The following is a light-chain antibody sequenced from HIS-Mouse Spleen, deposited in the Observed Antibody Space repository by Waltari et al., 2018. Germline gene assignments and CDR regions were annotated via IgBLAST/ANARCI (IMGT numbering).Light chain of an antibody. CDR2: GKN. CDR3: NSRDSSGNHVV. CDR1: SLRSYY. Sequence: SSELTQDPAVSGALGQTVRITCQGDSLRSYYASWYQQKTAQAPVLVIYGKNNQPSGIPDRFSGSSSGNTASLTITGAQAEDEADYYCNSRDSSGNHVVVGGGTKLTVL. J-gene: IGLJ2*01. V-gene: IGLV3-19*01.